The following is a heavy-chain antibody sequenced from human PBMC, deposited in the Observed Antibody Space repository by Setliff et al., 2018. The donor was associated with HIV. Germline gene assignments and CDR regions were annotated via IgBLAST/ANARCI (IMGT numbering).Heavy chain of an antibody. V-gene: IGHV4-30-4*01. CDR2: IYHTGAT. Sequence: ASETLSLTCTVSGGSISSDDHYWSWIRQPPGKGLEWIGYIYHTGATYYKSSLESRLTISVDTSKNQFSLELNSVTAADTAVYFCARMSISASVYFDYWGQGSQVTVSS. D-gene: IGHD6-25*01. CDR3: ARMSISASVYFDY. J-gene: IGHJ4*02. CDR1: GGSISSDDHY.